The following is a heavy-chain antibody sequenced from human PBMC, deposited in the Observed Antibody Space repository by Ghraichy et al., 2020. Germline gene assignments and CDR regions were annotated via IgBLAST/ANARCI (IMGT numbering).Heavy chain of an antibody. V-gene: IGHV4-61*01. CDR1: GGSVSSGFYY. D-gene: IGHD2-21*02. CDR2: ISYTGST. J-gene: IGHJ4*02. CDR3: ARERGDHYFDY. Sequence: SETLSLTCTVSGGSVSSGFYYWSWIRQPPGKGLEWIGYISYTGSTNYNPSLKSRVTISVDTSQNQFSLKLSSVTAADTAVYYCARERGDHYFDYWGQGTLVTVSS.